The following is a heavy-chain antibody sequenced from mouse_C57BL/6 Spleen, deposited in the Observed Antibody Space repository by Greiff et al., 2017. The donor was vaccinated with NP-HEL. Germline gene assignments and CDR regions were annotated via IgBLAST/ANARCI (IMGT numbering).Heavy chain of an antibody. CDR3: ARRRDYGNYGWYFDV. D-gene: IGHD2-1*01. V-gene: IGHV1-81*01. CDR2: IYPRSGNT. CDR1: GYTFTSYG. Sequence: QVQLKESGAELARPGASVKLSCKASGYTFTSYGISWVKQRTGQGLEWIGEIYPRSGNTYYNEKFKGKATLTADKSSSTAYMELRSLTSEDSAVYFCARRRDYGNYGWYFDVWGTGTTVTVSS. J-gene: IGHJ1*03.